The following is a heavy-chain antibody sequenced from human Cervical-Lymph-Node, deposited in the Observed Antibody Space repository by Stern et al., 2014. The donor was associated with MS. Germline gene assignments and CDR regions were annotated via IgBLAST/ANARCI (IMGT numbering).Heavy chain of an antibody. D-gene: IGHD3-3*01. CDR2: VYYSGVT. V-gene: IGHV4-59*01. J-gene: IGHJ6*02. CDR1: GGSIIGYY. Sequence: QVQLVESGPGLVKPSETLSLTCSVSGGSIIGYYWTWIRQPPGKGLEWIGLVYYSGVTKYNPSLKSRITISVDTSKGQLSLKVASVTAADTAVYYCARINFWSGVTYGMDVWGQGTTVAVSS. CDR3: ARINFWSGVTYGMDV.